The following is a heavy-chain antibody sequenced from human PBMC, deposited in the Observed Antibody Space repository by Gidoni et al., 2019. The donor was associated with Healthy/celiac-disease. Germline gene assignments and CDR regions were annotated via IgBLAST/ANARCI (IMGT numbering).Heavy chain of an antibody. CDR1: GGSFSGYS. CDR3: ARPLYCSGGSCSGRAFDI. CDR2: INHSGST. D-gene: IGHD2-15*01. Sequence: QVQLQQWGAGLLKPSETLSLTCAVSGGSFSGYSWSWIRQPPGKGLEWIGEINHSGSTNYNPSLKSRVTISGDTSKNQFSLKLSSVTAADTAVYYCARPLYCSGGSCSGRAFDIWGQGTMVTVSS. J-gene: IGHJ3*02. V-gene: IGHV4-34*01.